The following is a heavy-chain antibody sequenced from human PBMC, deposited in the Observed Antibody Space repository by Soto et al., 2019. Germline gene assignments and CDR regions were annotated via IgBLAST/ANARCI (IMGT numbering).Heavy chain of an antibody. Sequence: QVQLQESGPGLVKPSETLSFPCSVSGGSIGSYYWSWIRQPPGKGLEWIGYIYYSGSTNYNPSLKSRVTISVDTSKNQFSLKLSSVTAADTAVYYCARGGWRQIDYWGQGTLVTVSS. D-gene: IGHD3-3*01. CDR3: ARGGWRQIDY. V-gene: IGHV4-59*08. J-gene: IGHJ4*02. CDR1: GGSIGSYY. CDR2: IYYSGST.